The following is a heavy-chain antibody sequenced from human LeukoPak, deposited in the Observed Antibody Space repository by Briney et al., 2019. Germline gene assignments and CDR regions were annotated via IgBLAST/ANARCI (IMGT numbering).Heavy chain of an antibody. CDR3: ARDSGPLFDP. CDR2: ISTSNTFI. V-gene: IGHV3-21*01. D-gene: IGHD7-27*01. CDR1: GFTFTTFT. Sequence: GGSLRLSCAASGFTFTTFTMNWVRQAPGKGLEWVSSISTSNTFIYYADSVKGRFTISRDNANNSLYLQMNDLRIEDTAVYYCARDSGPLFDPWGHGTLVTVSS. J-gene: IGHJ5*02.